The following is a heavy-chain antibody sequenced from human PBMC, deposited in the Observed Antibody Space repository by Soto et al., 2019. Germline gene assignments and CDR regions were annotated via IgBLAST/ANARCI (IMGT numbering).Heavy chain of an antibody. V-gene: IGHV4-31*02. CDR2: IYYSGST. D-gene: IGHD2-15*01. CDR1: GGSISSGGYY. CDR3: ARRYGGNFDY. Sequence: SETLSLTCTVSGGSISSGGYYWSWIRQHPGKGLEWIGYIYYSGSTYYNPSLKSRVTISVDTSKNQFSLKLSSVTAADTAVYYCARRYGGNFDYWGQGTLGTVSS. J-gene: IGHJ4*02.